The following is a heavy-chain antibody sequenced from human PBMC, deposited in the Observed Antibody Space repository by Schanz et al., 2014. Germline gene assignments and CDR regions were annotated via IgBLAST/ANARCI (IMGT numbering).Heavy chain of an antibody. Sequence: QLMQSGSEVRKPGASVKVSCKASGYIFGSHGMTWVRQAPGQGLEWMGLINPYDDTIDYAKKFQGRFTMTRDTSTTTVYMELSSLRSDDTAMYYCVTEKRMESGTWAKAFDIWGQGTGVTVSS. CDR3: VTEKRMESGTWAKAFDI. CDR1: GYIFGSHG. J-gene: IGHJ3*02. V-gene: IGHV1-46*01. D-gene: IGHD3-3*01. CDR2: INPYDDTI.